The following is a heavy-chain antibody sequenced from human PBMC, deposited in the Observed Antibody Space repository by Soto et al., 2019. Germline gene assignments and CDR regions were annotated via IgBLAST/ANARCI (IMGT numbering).Heavy chain of an antibody. J-gene: IGHJ5*02. CDR1: FYTFTRYG. D-gene: IGHD1-7*01. CDR2: ISAYNGNT. CDR3: ARDAVYKWTYVDCLDT. V-gene: IGHV1-18*04. Sequence: GWVXVSFKSSFYTFTRYGSSVVRQAAGQGLEWMGWISAYNGNTNYAQKLQGRVTMTTDTYTSTAYMELRSLRSEDTAVSYCARDAVYKWTYVDCLDTWGQGTLVTVSS.